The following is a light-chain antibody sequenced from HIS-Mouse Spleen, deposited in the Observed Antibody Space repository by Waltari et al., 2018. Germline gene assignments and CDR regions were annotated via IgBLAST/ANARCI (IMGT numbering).Light chain of an antibody. CDR2: WAS. CDR3: QQYYSTPLT. CDR1: QSVLYSSNNKNY. J-gene: IGKJ4*01. V-gene: IGKV4-1*01. Sequence: DIVMTQAPDSLAVSLGERAPINGKSSQSVLYSSNNKNYLAWYQQKPGQPPKLLIYWASTRESGVPDRFSGSGSGTDFTLTISSLQAEDVAVYYCQQYYSTPLTFGGGTKVEIK.